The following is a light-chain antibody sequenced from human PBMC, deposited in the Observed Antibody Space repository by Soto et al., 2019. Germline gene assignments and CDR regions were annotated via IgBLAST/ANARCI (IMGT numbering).Light chain of an antibody. CDR3: SSYTSSSTSYV. V-gene: IGLV2-14*01. J-gene: IGLJ1*01. Sequence: QSALTQLASVSGSPGQSITISCTGTSSDVGGYNYVSWYQQHPGKAPKLMIYEVSNRPSGVSNRFSGSKSGNTASLTISGLQAEDEADYYCSSYTSSSTSYVFGTGTKLTVL. CDR2: EVS. CDR1: SSDVGGYNY.